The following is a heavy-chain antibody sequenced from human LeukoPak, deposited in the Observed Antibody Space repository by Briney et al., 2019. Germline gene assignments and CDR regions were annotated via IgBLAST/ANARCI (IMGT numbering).Heavy chain of an antibody. V-gene: IGHV1-2*02. J-gene: IGHJ4*02. CDR2: INPNSGGT. CDR3: ARYRVWDSSADY. D-gene: IGHD3-16*01. Sequence: ASVKVSCKASGYTFTGYYMHWVRQAPGQGLEWMGWINPNSGGTNYAQKFQGRVTMTRDTSISTAYMELSRLRSDDTAVYYCARYRVWDSSADYWGQGTLVTVSS. CDR1: GYTFTGYY.